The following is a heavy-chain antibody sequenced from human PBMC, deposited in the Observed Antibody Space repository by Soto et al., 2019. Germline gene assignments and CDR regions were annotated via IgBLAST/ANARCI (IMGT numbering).Heavy chain of an antibody. CDR2: IDPSDSYT. CDR3: TKQGGHQPIDS. D-gene: IGHD2-2*01. Sequence: XESLKISCKSSGYNFISYWINLVLQKPGKGLEWMGRIDPSDSYTNYSPSFQGHVTISADKSISTAYLQWSSLKASDTAMYYCTKQGGHQPIDSWGQGTLVTSPQ. J-gene: IGHJ4*02. CDR1: GYNFISYW. V-gene: IGHV5-10-1*01.